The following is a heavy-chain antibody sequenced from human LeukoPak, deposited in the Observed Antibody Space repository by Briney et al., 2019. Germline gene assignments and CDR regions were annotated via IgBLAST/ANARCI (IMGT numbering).Heavy chain of an antibody. Sequence: SETLSLTCTVSGGSISSGGYYWSWIRQHPGKGLEWIGYIYYSGSTYYNPSLKSRVTISVDTSKNQFSLKLSSVTAADTAVYYCARDCSGSRCYSRYDYWGQGTLVTVSS. D-gene: IGHD2-15*01. J-gene: IGHJ4*02. CDR2: IYYSGST. V-gene: IGHV4-31*03. CDR3: ARDCSGSRCYSRYDY. CDR1: GGSISSGGYY.